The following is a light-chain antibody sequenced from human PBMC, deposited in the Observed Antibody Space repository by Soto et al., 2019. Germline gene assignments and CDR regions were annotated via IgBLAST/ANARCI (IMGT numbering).Light chain of an antibody. J-gene: IGLJ1*01. CDR2: TNT. Sequence: QSVLTQPPTGSGAPGQRVTISCTGGSSNFGAGYDVHWYQQLPGTAPKLLIYTNTNRPSGVPYRFSVSKSGPSASLAITGLHAEDEADYSRKSYDRSLSRYVFGAGTKVTVL. CDR3: KSYDRSLSRYV. V-gene: IGLV1-40*01. CDR1: SSNFGAGYD.